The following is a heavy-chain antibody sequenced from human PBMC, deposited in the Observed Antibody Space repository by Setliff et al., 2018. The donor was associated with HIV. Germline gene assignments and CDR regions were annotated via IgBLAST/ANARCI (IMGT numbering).Heavy chain of an antibody. CDR1: GYTFSDYD. J-gene: IGHJ6*02. Sequence: SVKVSCKASGYTFSDYDVAWVRQAPGQGLEWMGGIIPIFGTTHYAQKFQGRVTITTDESTNTAYMELGSLRSKDTAVYYCASVPMEYSGYNSDSGSYYYHYGLDVWGQGTTVTVSS. CDR3: ASVPMEYSGYNSDSGSYYYHYGLDV. CDR2: IIPIFGTT. V-gene: IGHV1-69*05. D-gene: IGHD5-12*01.